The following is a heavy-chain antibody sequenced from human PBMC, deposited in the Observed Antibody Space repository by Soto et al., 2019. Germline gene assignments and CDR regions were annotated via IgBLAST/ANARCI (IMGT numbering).Heavy chain of an antibody. CDR2: ILCLNDRK. D-gene: IGHD2-2*02. J-gene: IGHJ4*02. CDR3: ARGRRTCTEKTCYTDVDF. CDR1: GYTFSDYG. V-gene: IGHV1-3*01. Sequence: QVHLVQSGAEVKTPGASVTISCKASGYTFSDYGIHWIRQAPGQRPEWLGWILCLNDRKEYSQKFQGRISLTRDTSASTAYMGLSRPRSEDTAVYYCARGRRTCTEKTCYTDVDFWGQGSLVSVSS.